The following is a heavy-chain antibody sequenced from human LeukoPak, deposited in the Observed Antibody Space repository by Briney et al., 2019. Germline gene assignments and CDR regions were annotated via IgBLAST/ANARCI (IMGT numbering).Heavy chain of an antibody. CDR2: ISYDGSNK. Sequence: PGRSLRLSCAASGFTFSSYGMHWVRQAPGKGLEWVAVISYDGSNKYYADSVKGRFIISRDNSKNTLYLQMNSLRAEDTAVYYCAKEKRYYDSIRAAFDIWGQGTMVTVSS. D-gene: IGHD3-22*01. V-gene: IGHV3-30*18. CDR1: GFTFSSYG. CDR3: AKEKRYYDSIRAAFDI. J-gene: IGHJ3*02.